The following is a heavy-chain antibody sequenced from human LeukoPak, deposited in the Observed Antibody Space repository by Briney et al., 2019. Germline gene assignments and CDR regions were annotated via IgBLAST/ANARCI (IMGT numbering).Heavy chain of an antibody. Sequence: ASVKVSCKASGYTFTGYYMHWVRQAPGQGLEWMGWINPNTGGTNYAQKFQGRVTMTRDTSISTAYMELSSLRSDDTAVYYCARGGSGNYYNRRAGGDYWGQGTLVTVSS. V-gene: IGHV1-2*02. CDR3: ARGGSGNYYNRRAGGDY. CDR2: INPNTGGT. D-gene: IGHD1-26*01. J-gene: IGHJ4*02. CDR1: GYTFTGYY.